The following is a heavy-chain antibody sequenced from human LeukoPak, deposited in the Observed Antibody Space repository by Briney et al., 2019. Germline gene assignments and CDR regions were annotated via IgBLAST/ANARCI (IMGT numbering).Heavy chain of an antibody. J-gene: IGHJ4*02. CDR1: GYTFTGYY. CDR3: AREAGKCSSTSCYSFDY. V-gene: IGHV1-2*02. CDR2: INPNSGGT. Sequence: GASVKVSCKASGYTFTGYYMHWVRQAPGQGLVWMGWINPNSGGTNYAQKFQGRVTMTRDTSISTAYMELSRLRSDDTAVYYCAREAGKCSSTSCYSFDYWGQGTLVTVSS. D-gene: IGHD2-2*01.